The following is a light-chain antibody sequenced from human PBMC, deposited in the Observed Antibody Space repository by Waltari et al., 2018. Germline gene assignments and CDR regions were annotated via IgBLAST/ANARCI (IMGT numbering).Light chain of an antibody. V-gene: IGKV4-1*01. Sequence: DIVITHFPDCLAVSLCQRASIHCEAPSSVLYNVNYMNYLAWYQQKPGQPPKLLIYWASTRESGVPDRFSGSGSGTDFALTISSLQPEDVAVYYCHQYYTLPETFGQGTKVEIK. CDR3: HQYYTLPET. CDR1: SSVLYNVNYMNY. J-gene: IGKJ1*01. CDR2: WAS.